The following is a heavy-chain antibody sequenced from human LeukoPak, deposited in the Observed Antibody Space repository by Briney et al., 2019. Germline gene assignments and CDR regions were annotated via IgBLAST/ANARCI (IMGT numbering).Heavy chain of an antibody. CDR2: ISYSGST. CDR3: ARQVWARGYNWNDAYHFDY. J-gene: IGHJ4*02. Sequence: SETLSLTCTVSDGSFSSSNYYWGWIRQPPGKGLEWIGSISYSGSTYYNPSLMSRVTISVDTSKNQFSLELTSVTAADTAVYYCARQVWARGYNWNDAYHFDYWGQGTLVSVSS. CDR1: DGSFSSSNYY. V-gene: IGHV4-39*01. D-gene: IGHD1-1*01.